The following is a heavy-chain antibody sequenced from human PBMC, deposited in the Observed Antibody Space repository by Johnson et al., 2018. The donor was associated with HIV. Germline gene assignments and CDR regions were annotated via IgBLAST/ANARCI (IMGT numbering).Heavy chain of an antibody. V-gene: IGHV3-66*01. Sequence: MLLVESGGGLVQPGGSLRLSCAASTFIVSSNYMRWVRQAPGKGLEWVSIFYHGGCTYHADSVKGRFTISRDNSKNTLYLQMNSLRAEDTAVYYCARAWGSRDILTALRGAFDIWGQGTMVTVSS. J-gene: IGHJ3*02. CDR3: ARAWGSRDILTALRGAFDI. CDR1: TFIVSSNY. D-gene: IGHD3-9*01. CDR2: FYHGGCT.